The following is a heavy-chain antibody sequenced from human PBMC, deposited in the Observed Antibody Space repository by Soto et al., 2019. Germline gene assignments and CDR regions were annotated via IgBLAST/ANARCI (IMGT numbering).Heavy chain of an antibody. CDR2: IRSKAYGETT. CDR3: TRYTYTSRYSYFGMDV. V-gene: IGHV3-49*03. CDR1: GFTFGDYA. Sequence: GSLRLSCTCFGFTFGDYAMSWSRQAPGKGLEWVGVIRSKAYGETTDYGASVKGRFTILRDDSKSIAYLQLNSLQSEDTGVYYCTRYTYTSRYSYFGMDVWGHGTAVTVSS. D-gene: IGHD2-2*01. J-gene: IGHJ6*02.